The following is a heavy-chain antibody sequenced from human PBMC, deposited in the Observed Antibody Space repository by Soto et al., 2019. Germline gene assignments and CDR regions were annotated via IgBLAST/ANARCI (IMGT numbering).Heavy chain of an antibody. CDR3: ATGGIYHEA. CDR2: ISTSGSPA. CDR1: GFAFRHNY. J-gene: IGHJ5*02. D-gene: IGHD2-2*01. Sequence: PGGSLRLPCTVSGFAFRHNYLTWIRQSPGKGLEWLSYISTSGSPAYYADSVKGRFTISTDNAKKSLYLQMDSLRAEDTGVYYCATGGIYHEAWGQGTLFTVSS. V-gene: IGHV3-11*01.